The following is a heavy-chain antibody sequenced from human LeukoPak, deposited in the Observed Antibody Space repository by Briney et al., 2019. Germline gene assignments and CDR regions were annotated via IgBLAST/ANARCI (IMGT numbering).Heavy chain of an antibody. J-gene: IGHJ4*02. D-gene: IGHD3-22*01. CDR1: GFTFNNAW. CDR3: TTLWYYYDSSDY. CDR2: IKSKADGGTT. Sequence: GGSLRLSCTAAGFTFNNAWRSWVSQAPGKGMEWVGRIKSKADGGTTDYAAPVQGRFTISRDDSKKTLYLQMNSLKTEDTAVYYCTTLWYYYDSSDYWGQGTLVTVSS. V-gene: IGHV3-15*01.